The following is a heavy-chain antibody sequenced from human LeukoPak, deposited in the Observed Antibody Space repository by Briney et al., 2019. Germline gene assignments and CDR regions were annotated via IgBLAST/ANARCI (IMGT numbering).Heavy chain of an antibody. J-gene: IGHJ6*02. D-gene: IGHD1-26*01. CDR2: IYYNGNT. Sequence: SETLSLTCSVSDGSINSYYWNWIRRPPEKGLEWIGYIYYNGNTNYSPSLKSRVTMSVDTSKNLFSLKVSSVTAADTAVYYCARGRSNYYGMDVWGQGTTVTVSS. CDR3: ARGRSNYYGMDV. V-gene: IGHV4-59*01. CDR1: DGSINSYY.